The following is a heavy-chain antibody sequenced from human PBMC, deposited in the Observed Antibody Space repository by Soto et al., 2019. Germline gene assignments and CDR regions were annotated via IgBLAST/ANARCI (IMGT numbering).Heavy chain of an antibody. CDR3: ARFQLLWFGEDYYGMDV. V-gene: IGHV1-3*01. CDR1: GYTFTSYA. CDR2: INAGNGNT. J-gene: IGHJ6*02. D-gene: IGHD3-10*01. Sequence: ASVKVSCKASGYTFTSYAMHWVRQAPGQRLEWMGWINAGNGNTKYSQKFQGRVTITRDTSASTAYMELSSLRSEDTAVYYCARFQLLWFGEDYYGMDVWGQGTTVTGS.